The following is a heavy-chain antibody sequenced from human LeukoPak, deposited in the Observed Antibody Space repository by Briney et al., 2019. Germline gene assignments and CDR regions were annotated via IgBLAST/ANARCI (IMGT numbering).Heavy chain of an antibody. D-gene: IGHD2-21*02. V-gene: IGHV3-43*02. Sequence: GSLRLSCAASGFSFDNYAMHWVRQGPGKSLQWVSVISVDGGTTYYADSVKGRFTISRDSSKNSLYLQMNSLTTEDSALYYCAKADCGGTCFLIDNWGQGTLVTVSS. CDR1: GFSFDNYA. CDR3: AKADCGGTCFLIDN. J-gene: IGHJ4*02. CDR2: ISVDGGTT.